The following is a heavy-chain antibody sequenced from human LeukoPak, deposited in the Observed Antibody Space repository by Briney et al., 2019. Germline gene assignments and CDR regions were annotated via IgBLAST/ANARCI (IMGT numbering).Heavy chain of an antibody. Sequence: TSETLSLTCAVYGGSFSGYYWSWIRQPPGKGLEWIGEINHSGSTNYNPSLKSRVTISVDTSKNQFSLKLSSVTAAVTAVYYCARGAKVDTTWWFSFDYWGQGTLVTVSS. CDR1: GGSFSGYY. CDR3: ARGAKVDTTWWFSFDY. J-gene: IGHJ4*02. CDR2: INHSGST. D-gene: IGHD5-18*01. V-gene: IGHV4-34*01.